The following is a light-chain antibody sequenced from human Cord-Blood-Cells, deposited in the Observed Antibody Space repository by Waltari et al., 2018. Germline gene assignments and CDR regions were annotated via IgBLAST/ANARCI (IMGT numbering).Light chain of an antibody. CDR3: SSYTSSSTYV. CDR2: DVS. J-gene: IGLJ1*01. V-gene: IGLV2-14*01. Sequence: QSALTQPASVSGSPGQSITISCTGTSSDVGGYHYVSWYQPHPGKAPKIMIYDVSNRPSGFSNRFSGAKSGNTAALTISGLQAEDEADYYCSSYTSSSTYVFGTGTKVTVL. CDR1: SSDVGGYHY.